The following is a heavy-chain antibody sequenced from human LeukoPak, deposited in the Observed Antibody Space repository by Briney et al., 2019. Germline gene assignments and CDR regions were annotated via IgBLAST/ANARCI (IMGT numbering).Heavy chain of an antibody. Sequence: SETLSLTCTVSGGSINTPNYYWGWIRQTPGKGLEWIGNIFYSGGTYYSPSLASRVTISLDTSRNQFSLKLNSVTAADTAVYYCARAVGSGFDWLIKDTYYYYYYMDVWGKGTTVTVSS. CDR3: ARAVGSGFDWLIKDTYYYYYYMDV. CDR1: GGSINTPNYY. D-gene: IGHD3-9*01. J-gene: IGHJ6*03. CDR2: IFYSGGT. V-gene: IGHV4-39*07.